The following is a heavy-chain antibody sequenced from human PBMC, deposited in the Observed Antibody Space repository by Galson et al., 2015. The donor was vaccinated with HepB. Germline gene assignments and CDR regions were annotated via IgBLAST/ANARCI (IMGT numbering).Heavy chain of an antibody. J-gene: IGHJ6*03. V-gene: IGHV3-30*04. CDR2: ISYDGSNK. CDR3: ARDLTYYDVFTATYYSSYYMDV. D-gene: IGHD3-9*01. Sequence: VRQAPGKGLEWVAVISYDGSNKHYADSVEGRFTISRDNANNSLSLHMNSLRAEDTAVYFCARDLTYYDVFTATYYSSYYMDVWGKGTTVTVSS.